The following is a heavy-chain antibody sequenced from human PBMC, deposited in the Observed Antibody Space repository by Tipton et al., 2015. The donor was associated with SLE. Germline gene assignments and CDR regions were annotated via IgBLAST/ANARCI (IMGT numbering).Heavy chain of an antibody. Sequence: TLSLTCTVSGDSISNYYWHWIRQPAGKVLEWIGRFYTNENTNYNPSLQRRITMSVDTSKNQFSLKLRSVTAADTAVYYCARALTSAQGFYFESWGQGTLVTVSS. CDR1: GDSISNYY. J-gene: IGHJ4*01. CDR3: ARALTSAQGFYFES. CDR2: FYTNENT. D-gene: IGHD2-2*01. V-gene: IGHV4-4*07.